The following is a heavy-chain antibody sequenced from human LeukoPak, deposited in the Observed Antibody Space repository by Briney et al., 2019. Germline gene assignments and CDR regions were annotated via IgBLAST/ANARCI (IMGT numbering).Heavy chain of an antibody. V-gene: IGHV3-74*01. CDR3: AKGPY. Sequence: GGSLRLSCAASGLIFSNYWMHWVRQVPGKGLGWVSGINTDGRTAVYADSVKGRFTISRDNAKNSLYLQMNSLRAEDTALYYCAKGPYWGQGTLVTVSS. CDR2: INTDGRTA. J-gene: IGHJ4*02. CDR1: GLIFSNYW.